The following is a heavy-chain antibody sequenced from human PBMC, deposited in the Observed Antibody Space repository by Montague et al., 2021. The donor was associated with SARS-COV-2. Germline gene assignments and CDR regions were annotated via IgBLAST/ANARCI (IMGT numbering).Heavy chain of an antibody. Sequence: SETLSLTCAVYGGSFNDYYWSWIRQPPGKELEWIGEINHGGSTNYSPSLKSRVTISADTSKNQFSLKLKSVTAADTANYYCARGHQGVAMIVVVMIGAKYYFDYWGQGSLVTVSS. J-gene: IGHJ4*02. CDR1: GGSFNDYY. CDR2: INHGGST. D-gene: IGHD3-22*01. V-gene: IGHV4-34*01. CDR3: ARGHQGVAMIVVVMIGAKYYFDY.